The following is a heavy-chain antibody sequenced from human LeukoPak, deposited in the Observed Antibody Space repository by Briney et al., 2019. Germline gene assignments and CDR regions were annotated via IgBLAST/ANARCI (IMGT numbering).Heavy chain of an antibody. CDR1: GFTFSSYA. CDR2: SSGGST. J-gene: IGHJ4*02. CDR3: AKVFRSGDLFVSDY. D-gene: IGHD2-21*02. Sequence: GGSLRLSCAASGFTFSSYAMSWVRQAPGKGLEWVSGSSGGSTYYADSVKGRFTISRDNSKNTLYLQMSSLRAEDTAVYYCAKVFRSGDLFVSDYWGQGTLVTVSS. V-gene: IGHV3-23*01.